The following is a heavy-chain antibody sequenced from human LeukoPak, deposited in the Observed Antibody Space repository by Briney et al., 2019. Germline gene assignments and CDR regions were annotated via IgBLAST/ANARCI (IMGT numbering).Heavy chain of an antibody. Sequence: GGSLRLSCAASGFTFSSNAMHWVRQAPGKGLEWVSAISGSGGSTYYADSVKGRFTISRDNSKNTLYLQMNSLRAEDTAVYYCAKGSCSSTSCYDDAFDIWGQGTMVTVSS. J-gene: IGHJ3*02. CDR1: GFTFSSNA. V-gene: IGHV3-23*01. CDR3: AKGSCSSTSCYDDAFDI. CDR2: ISGSGGST. D-gene: IGHD2-2*01.